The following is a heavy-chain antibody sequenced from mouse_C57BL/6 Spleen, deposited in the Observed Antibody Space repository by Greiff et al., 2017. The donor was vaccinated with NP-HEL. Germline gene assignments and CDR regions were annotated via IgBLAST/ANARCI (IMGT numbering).Heavy chain of an antibody. D-gene: IGHD2-4*01. CDR1: GFNIKDDY. CDR2: IDPENGDT. J-gene: IGHJ3*01. V-gene: IGHV14-4*01. Sequence: VQLQQSGAELVRPGASVKLSCTASGFNIKDDYMHWVKQRPEQGLEWIGWIDPENGDTEYASKFQGKATITADTSSNTAYLQLSSLTSEDTAVYYGTGGPIYYDYGGFAYWGQGTLVTVSA. CDR3: TGGPIYYDYGGFAY.